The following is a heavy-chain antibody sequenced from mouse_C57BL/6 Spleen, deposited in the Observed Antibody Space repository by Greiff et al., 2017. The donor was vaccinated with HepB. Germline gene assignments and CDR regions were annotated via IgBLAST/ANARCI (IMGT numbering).Heavy chain of an antibody. J-gene: IGHJ4*01. CDR3: VRHDRWAMDY. CDR1: GFSFNTYA. CDR2: IRSKSNNYAT. Sequence: EVNLVESGGGLVQPKGSLKLSCAASGFSFNTYAMNWVRQAPGKGLEWVARIRSKSNNYATYYADSVKDRFTISRDDSESMLYLQMNNLKTEDTAMYYCVRHDRWAMDYWGQGTSVTVSS. V-gene: IGHV10-1*01. D-gene: IGHD2-3*01.